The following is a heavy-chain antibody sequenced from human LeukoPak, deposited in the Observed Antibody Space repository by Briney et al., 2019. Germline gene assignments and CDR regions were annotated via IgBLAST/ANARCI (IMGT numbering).Heavy chain of an antibody. CDR1: GGSFSGYY. J-gene: IGHJ4*02. Sequence: TSETLSLTCAVYGGSFSGYYWSWIRQPPGKGLEWIGEINHSGSTNYNPSLKSRVTISVDTSKNQFSLKLSSVTAADTAVHYCARLLGYCSSTSCYSWGGYDYWGQGTLVTVSS. CDR2: INHSGST. CDR3: ARLLGYCSSTSCYSWGGYDY. D-gene: IGHD2-2*02. V-gene: IGHV4-34*01.